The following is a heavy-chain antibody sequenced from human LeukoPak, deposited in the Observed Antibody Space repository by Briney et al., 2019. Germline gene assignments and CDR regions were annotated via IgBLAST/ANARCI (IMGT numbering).Heavy chain of an antibody. CDR1: GFTFSSYA. V-gene: IGHV3-30*04. D-gene: IGHD2-15*01. Sequence: GGSLRLSCAASGFTFSSYAMHWVRQAPGKGLEWVAVISYDGSNKYYADSVKGRFTISRDNSKNTLYLQMNSLRAEDTAVYYCAKDVSGVVVAATVTVESWFDPWGQGTLVTVSS. CDR3: AKDVSGVVVAATVTVESWFDP. J-gene: IGHJ5*02. CDR2: ISYDGSNK.